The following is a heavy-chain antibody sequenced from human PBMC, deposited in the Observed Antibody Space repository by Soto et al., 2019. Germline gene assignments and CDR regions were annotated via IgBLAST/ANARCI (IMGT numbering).Heavy chain of an antibody. CDR2: ISHSGST. CDR1: SGSISSGGYS. J-gene: IGHJ5*02. V-gene: IGHV4-30-2*06. CDR3: ARVPGP. Sequence: SETLSLTCAVSSGSISSGGYSWSWIRQSPGKGLEWIGYISHSGSTYYNPSLKSRVTISVDRSKNQFSLKLSSVTAADTAVYYCARVPGPWGQGTLVTVSS.